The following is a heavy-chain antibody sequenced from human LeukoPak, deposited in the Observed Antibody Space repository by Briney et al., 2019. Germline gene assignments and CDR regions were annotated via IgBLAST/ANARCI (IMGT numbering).Heavy chain of an antibody. J-gene: IGHJ4*02. D-gene: IGHD3-9*01. CDR1: GFTFRSYA. Sequence: PGGSLRLSCAASGFTFRSYAMSWVRQAPGKGLEWVSTVTGGGGTTYYADSVKGRFTISRDNSKNTLYLQMNSLRAEDTAVYYCARTPYYDILTGYFYPFDYWGQGTLVTVSS. CDR3: ARTPYYDILTGYFYPFDY. CDR2: VTGGGGTT. V-gene: IGHV3-23*01.